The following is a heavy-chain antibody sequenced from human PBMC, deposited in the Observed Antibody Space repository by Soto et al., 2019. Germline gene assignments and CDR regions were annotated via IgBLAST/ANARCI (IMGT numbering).Heavy chain of an antibody. V-gene: IGHV3-23*01. Sequence: VGSLRLSCAASGFTFSSYAMSWVRQAPGKGLEWVSAISGSGGSTYYADSVKGRFTISRGNSKNTLYLQMNSLRAEDTAVYYCAKEGITMVRGVITPHYWGQGTLVTVSS. J-gene: IGHJ4*02. CDR2: ISGSGGST. D-gene: IGHD3-10*01. CDR1: GFTFSSYA. CDR3: AKEGITMVRGVITPHY.